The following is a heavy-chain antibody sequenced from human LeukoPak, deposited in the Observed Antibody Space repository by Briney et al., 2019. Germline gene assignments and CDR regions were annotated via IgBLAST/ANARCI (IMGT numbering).Heavy chain of an antibody. V-gene: IGHV4-39*01. J-gene: IGHJ4*02. CDR1: GGSISSSSYY. Sequence: SETLSLTCTVSGGSISSSSYYWGWIRQPPGKGLEWIGSIYYSGSTYYNPSLKSRVTISVDTSKNQFSLKLSSVTAADTAVYYCARGGKGYSYGLIDYWGQGTLVTVSS. CDR3: ARGGKGYSYGLIDY. CDR2: IYYSGST. D-gene: IGHD5-18*01.